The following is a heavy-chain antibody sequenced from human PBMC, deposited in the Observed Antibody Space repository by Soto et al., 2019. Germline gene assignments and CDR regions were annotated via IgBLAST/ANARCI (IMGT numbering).Heavy chain of an antibody. Sequence: GGSLRLSCAASGFTFTTYAMSWVRQAPGKGLERVSGISSSGGSTNHADSVKGRFTISRDNSKNTLYLQMNSLRAEDTAVYYCAKEEATIWAKPERGPTNYWGQGTLVTVSS. CDR1: GFTFTTYA. CDR3: AKEEATIWAKPERGPTNY. CDR2: ISSSGGST. J-gene: IGHJ4*02. V-gene: IGHV3-23*01. D-gene: IGHD2-8*01.